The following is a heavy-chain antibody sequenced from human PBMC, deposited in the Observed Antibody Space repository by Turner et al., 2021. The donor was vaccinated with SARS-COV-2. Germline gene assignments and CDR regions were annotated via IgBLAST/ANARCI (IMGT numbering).Heavy chain of an antibody. CDR1: GIIFNAYG. V-gene: IGHV3-9*01. CDR2: ITWNSGIK. J-gene: IGHJ4*02. Sequence: EVQLMESGAHLVKPGGSLRLSCVASGIIFNAYGFHWVRLTPGKGLEWVSGITWNSGIKAYADSVKGRFTISRDDSKISVFLEMKSLRVEDTALYYCAKAYSSSLSGYMDFWGLGTQVTVSS. CDR3: AKAYSSSLSGYMDF. D-gene: IGHD6-13*01.